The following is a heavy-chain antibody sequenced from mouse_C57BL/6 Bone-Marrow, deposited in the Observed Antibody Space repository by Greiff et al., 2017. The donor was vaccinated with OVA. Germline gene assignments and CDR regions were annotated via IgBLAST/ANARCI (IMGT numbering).Heavy chain of an antibody. J-gene: IGHJ3*01. CDR2: IYTGSGNT. CDR1: GYTFTDYY. D-gene: IGHD2-4*01. V-gene: IGHV1-76*01. Sequence: VQLQQSGAELVRPGASVKLSCKASGYTFTDYYINWVKQRPGQGLEWIARIYTGSGNTYYNEKFKGKATLTAEKSSSTADMQLSSLTSEDSAVYFCAREGDYGVYWGQGTLVTVSA. CDR3: AREGDYGVY.